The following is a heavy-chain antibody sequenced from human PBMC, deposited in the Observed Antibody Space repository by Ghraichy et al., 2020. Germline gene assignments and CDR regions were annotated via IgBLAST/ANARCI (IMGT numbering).Heavy chain of an antibody. J-gene: IGHJ4*02. V-gene: IGHV4-34*01. Sequence: SQTLSLTCGVSPASFSGFYWSWIRQSPGRGLEWIGDINHSGNTLYNPSLQDRVSMSMDPSKGQFSLSLTSVTAADTALYFCARGDGAKSFSNYFDSWGQGTLVTVSS. CDR2: INHSGNT. CDR1: PASFSGFY. CDR3: ARGDGAKSFSNYFDS. D-gene: IGHD2/OR15-2a*01.